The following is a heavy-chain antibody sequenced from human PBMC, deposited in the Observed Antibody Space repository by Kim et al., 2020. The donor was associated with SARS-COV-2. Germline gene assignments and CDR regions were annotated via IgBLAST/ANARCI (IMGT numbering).Heavy chain of an antibody. CDR3: AKCTTNCYTKAFDI. CDR1: GFTFSSYA. CDR2: ISNNGGTT. Sequence: GGSLRLSCAASGFTFSSYAMTWVRQAPGKGLEWVSDISNNGGTTHYADSVKGRFTMSRDNSKNTLYLQMNSLRAEGTAVYYCAKCTTNCYTKAFDIWGQGTMVTVSS. J-gene: IGHJ3*02. V-gene: IGHV3-23*01. D-gene: IGHD2-2*01.